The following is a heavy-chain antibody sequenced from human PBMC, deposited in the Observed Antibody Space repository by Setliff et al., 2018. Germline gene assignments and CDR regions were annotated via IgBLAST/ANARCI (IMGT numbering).Heavy chain of an antibody. CDR2: INPNSGGT. V-gene: IGHV1-2*04. CDR3: ARGRDFWSGYLVY. J-gene: IGHJ4*02. Sequence: ASVKVSCKASGYTFTGYYMHWVRQAPGQGLEWMGWINPNSGGTNYAQKFQGWVTMTRGTSISTAYMELSRLRSDDTAMYYCARGRDFWSGYLVYWGQGTLVTVSS. CDR1: GYTFTGYY. D-gene: IGHD3-3*01.